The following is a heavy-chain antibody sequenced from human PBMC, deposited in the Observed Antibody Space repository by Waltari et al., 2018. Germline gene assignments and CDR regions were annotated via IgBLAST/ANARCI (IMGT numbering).Heavy chain of an antibody. Sequence: QVQLQESGPGLVKPSETLSLTCTVSGGSISSYYWSWIRQPPGKGLEWIGYIYYSGSTNSNPSLKSRVTISVDTSKNQFSLKLSSVTAADTAVYYCARDIEFGYDSSGYPLAYFDYWGQGTLVTVSS. V-gene: IGHV4-59*01. CDR1: GGSISSYY. J-gene: IGHJ4*02. D-gene: IGHD3-22*01. CDR3: ARDIEFGYDSSGYPLAYFDY. CDR2: IYYSGST.